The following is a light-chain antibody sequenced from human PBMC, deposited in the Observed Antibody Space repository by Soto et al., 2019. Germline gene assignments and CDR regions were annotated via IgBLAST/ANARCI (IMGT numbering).Light chain of an antibody. CDR1: SSNIGAGYD. CDR2: GNN. V-gene: IGLV1-40*01. CDR3: QSYDSSLSGSV. Sequence: QAVVTQPPSVSGAPGQRVTISCTGSSSNIGAGYDVNWYQHLPGTAPKLLIYGNNNRPSGVPDRFSGSKSGTSASLAITGLRTEDEADYYCQSYDSSLSGSVFGGGTKLTVL. J-gene: IGLJ2*01.